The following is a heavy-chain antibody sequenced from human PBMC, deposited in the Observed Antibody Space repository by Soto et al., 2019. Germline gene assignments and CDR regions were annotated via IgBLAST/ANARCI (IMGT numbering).Heavy chain of an antibody. V-gene: IGHV3-21*06. CDR1: GFTFTGYS. CDR2: ISSTTNYI. J-gene: IGHJ4*02. D-gene: IGHD1-1*01. Sequence: GGSLRPSCAVSGFTFTGYSMNWVRQAPGKGLEWVSSISSTTNYIYYGDSMKGWITISKDNTKTSLWLVMSSQRAEDTAVYYWAREFDDSTADFDYWGQGTLVTVSS. CDR3: AREFDDSTADFDY.